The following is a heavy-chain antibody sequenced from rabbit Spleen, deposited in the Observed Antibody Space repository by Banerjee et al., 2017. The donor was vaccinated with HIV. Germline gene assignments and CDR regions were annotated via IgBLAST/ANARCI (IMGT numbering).Heavy chain of an antibody. D-gene: IGHD6-1*01. J-gene: IGHJ4*01. Sequence: QEQLVESRGGLVKPGGSLKLSCTASGSSFSDKAVMCWVRQAPGKGLEWIACISTSTGNTYYASWAKGRFTISKTSSTTVTLQMTSLTAADTATYSCARYVHSNDVYDLWGPGTLVTVS. CDR1: GSSFSDKAV. CDR2: ISTSTGNT. V-gene: IGHV1S45*01. CDR3: ARYVHSNDVYDL.